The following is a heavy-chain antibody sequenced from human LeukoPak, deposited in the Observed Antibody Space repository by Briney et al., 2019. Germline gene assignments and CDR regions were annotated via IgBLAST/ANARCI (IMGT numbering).Heavy chain of an antibody. CDR2: ISYDGSNK. Sequence: PGRSLRLSCAASGFTFSSYAMHWVRQAPGKGLEGVAVISYDGSNKYYADSVKGRFTISRHNSKNTLYLQMNSLRAEDTAVYYCARGRRSGSLKQSIDYWGQGTLVTVSS. CDR1: GFTFSSYA. CDR3: ARGRRSGSLKQSIDY. J-gene: IGHJ4*02. D-gene: IGHD3-10*01. V-gene: IGHV3-30*04.